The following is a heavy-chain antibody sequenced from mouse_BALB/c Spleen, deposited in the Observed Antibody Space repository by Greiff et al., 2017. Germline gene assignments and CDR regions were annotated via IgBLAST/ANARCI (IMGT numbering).Heavy chain of an antibody. D-gene: IGHD2-3*01. CDR1: GFAFSSYD. V-gene: IGHV5-12-1*01. J-gene: IGHJ3*01. Sequence: EVKLEESGGGLVKPGGSLKLSCAASGFAFSSYDMSWVRQTPEKRLEWVAYISSGGGSTYYPDTVKGRFTISRDNAKNTLYLQMSSLKSEDTAMYYCARDGYNAYWGQGTLVTVSA. CDR3: ARDGYNAY. CDR2: ISSGGGST.